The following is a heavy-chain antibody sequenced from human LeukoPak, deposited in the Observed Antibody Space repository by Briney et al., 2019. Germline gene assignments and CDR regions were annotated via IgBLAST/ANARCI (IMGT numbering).Heavy chain of an antibody. CDR1: GFTFSRNA. D-gene: IGHD2-8*02. CDR3: AKDGSWSCTD. CDR2: IAHHGSNK. Sequence: GGSLRLSCAASGFTFSRNAIHWVRQGPGKGVECVSYIAHHGSNKYYADSVKGRFTISRDNSKRTLYLQMNSLRADDTAVYYCAKDGSWSCTDWGQGTLVTVSS. V-gene: IGHV3-30*02. J-gene: IGHJ4*02.